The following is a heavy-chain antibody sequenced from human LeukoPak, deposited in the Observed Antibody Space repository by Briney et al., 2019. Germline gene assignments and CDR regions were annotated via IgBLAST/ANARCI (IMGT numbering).Heavy chain of an antibody. D-gene: IGHD1-26*01. CDR1: EFTSSSYG. CDR2: IQYDGSYK. J-gene: IGHJ4*02. Sequence: PGGSLRLSCAASEFTSSSYGMHWVRQAPGKGLEWVAFIQYDGSYKDYGDSVKGRFTISRDNAKNSVYLEMNSLRAEDTAVYYCARVSSSMGGATDFWGLGTLVTVSS. CDR3: ARVSSSMGGATDF. V-gene: IGHV3-30*02.